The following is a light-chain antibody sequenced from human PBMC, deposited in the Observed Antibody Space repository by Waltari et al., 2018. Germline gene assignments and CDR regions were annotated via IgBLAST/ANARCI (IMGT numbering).Light chain of an antibody. CDR2: EVT. CDR3: CSYAGASTHVV. J-gene: IGLJ2*01. V-gene: IGLV2-23*02. Sequence: QSALTQPASVSGSPGQSITISCTGTSSDVGSYNLVSWYQQHTGKAPKLMIYEVTTRHSGVSNRFSGSKSGNTASLTFSGLQSEDESDYYCCSYAGASTHVVFGGGTKVTVL. CDR1: SSDVGSYNL.